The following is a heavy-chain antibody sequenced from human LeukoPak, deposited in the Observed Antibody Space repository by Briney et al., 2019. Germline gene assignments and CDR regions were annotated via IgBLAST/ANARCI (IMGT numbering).Heavy chain of an antibody. Sequence: AGRSLRLSCAASEFTFSSYGMHWVRQAPGKGLEWVAIISYDGSNKYYADSVKGRFTISRDNSKNTLYLQMNSLRAEDTAVYYCAKEAGYSYGYYFDYWGQGTLVIVSS. CDR3: AKEAGYSYGYYFDY. J-gene: IGHJ4*02. CDR2: ISYDGSNK. CDR1: EFTFSSYG. V-gene: IGHV3-30*18. D-gene: IGHD5-18*01.